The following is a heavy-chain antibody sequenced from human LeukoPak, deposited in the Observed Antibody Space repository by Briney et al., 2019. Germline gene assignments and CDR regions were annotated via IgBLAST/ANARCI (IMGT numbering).Heavy chain of an antibody. CDR3: ARDPGPNQAVGGY. D-gene: IGHD1-14*01. CDR1: GGSISSSNW. Sequence: SETLSLTCAVSGGSISSSNWWSWVRQPPGKGLEWIGEIYHSGSTNCNPSLKSRVTISVDKSKNQFSLKLSSVTAADTAVYYCARDPGPNQAVGGYWGQGTLVTVSS. J-gene: IGHJ4*02. V-gene: IGHV4-4*02. CDR2: IYHSGST.